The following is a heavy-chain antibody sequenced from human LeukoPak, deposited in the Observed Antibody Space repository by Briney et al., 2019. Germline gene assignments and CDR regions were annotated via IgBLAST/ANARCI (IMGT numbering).Heavy chain of an antibody. D-gene: IGHD5-24*01. Sequence: GEPLTLSCGASGFTFSSYGLHWVRQAPGKGLEWVAFIRYDGSNKYYADSVKGRFTNSRDNSKNTLYLQMNSLRAEDTGVYYCAKGLEMATTLDFGGQGTRVTVSS. V-gene: IGHV3-30*02. J-gene: IGHJ4*02. CDR3: AKGLEMATTLDF. CDR1: GFTFSSYG. CDR2: IRYDGSNK.